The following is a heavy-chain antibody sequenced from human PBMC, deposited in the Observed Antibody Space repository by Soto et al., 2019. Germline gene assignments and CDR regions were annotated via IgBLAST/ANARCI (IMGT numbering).Heavy chain of an antibody. Sequence: SETLSLTCTVSGGSISSGGYYWSWIRQHPGKGLEWIGYIYYSGSTYYNPSLKSRVTISVDTSKNQFSLKLSSVTAADTAVYYCARDLLDTAMVGFKDAFDIWGQGTMVTVSS. D-gene: IGHD5-18*01. CDR1: GGSISSGGYY. J-gene: IGHJ3*02. CDR3: ARDLLDTAMVGFKDAFDI. CDR2: IYYSGST. V-gene: IGHV4-31*03.